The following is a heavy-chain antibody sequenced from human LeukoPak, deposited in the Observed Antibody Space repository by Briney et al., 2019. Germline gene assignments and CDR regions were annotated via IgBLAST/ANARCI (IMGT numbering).Heavy chain of an antibody. J-gene: IGHJ4*02. CDR3: ARIPSGYDFDFEFVY. CDR1: GFTFSSYS. CDR2: ISSSSSYI. Sequence: PGGSLRLSCAASGFTFSSYSMNWVRQAPGKGLEWVSSISSSSSYIYYADSVKGRFTISRDNAKNSLYLQMNSLRAEDTAVYYCARIPSGYDFDFEFVYWGQGTLVTVSS. D-gene: IGHD5-12*01. V-gene: IGHV3-21*01.